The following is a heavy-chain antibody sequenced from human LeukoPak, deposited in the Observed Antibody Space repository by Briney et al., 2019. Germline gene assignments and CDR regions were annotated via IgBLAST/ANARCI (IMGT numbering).Heavy chain of an antibody. J-gene: IGHJ6*02. Sequence: GGSLRLSCAASGFTFSPYFMNWVRQAPGKGLEWVSYISGSSSTIYYADSVKGRFTISRDNAKNSLYLQMNSLRGEDTAVYYCARDGTYGDYNYYYGLDVWGQGTPVTVSS. CDR2: ISGSSSTI. CDR3: ARDGTYGDYNYYYGLDV. D-gene: IGHD4-17*01. CDR1: GFTFSPYF. V-gene: IGHV3-48*01.